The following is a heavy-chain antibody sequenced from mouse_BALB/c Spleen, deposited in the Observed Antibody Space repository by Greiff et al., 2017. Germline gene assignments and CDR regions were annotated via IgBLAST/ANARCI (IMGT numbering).Heavy chain of an antibody. V-gene: IGHV1-20*02. CDR1: GYSFTGYF. J-gene: IGHJ2*01. CDR3: ARWGYYGPFDY. D-gene: IGHD1-1*01. CDR2: INPYNGDT. Sequence: EVQLQQSGPELVKPGASVKISCKASGYSFTGYFMNWVMQSHGKSLEWIGRINPYNGDTFYNQKFKGKATLTVDKSSSTAHMELRSLASEDSAVYYCARWGYYGPFDYWGQGTTLTVSS.